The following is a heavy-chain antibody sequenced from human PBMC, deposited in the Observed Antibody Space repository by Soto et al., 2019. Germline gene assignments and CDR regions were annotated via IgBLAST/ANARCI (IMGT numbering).Heavy chain of an antibody. V-gene: IGHV2-5*02. Sequence: SGPTLVKPTQTLTLTCTFSGFSLSTSGVGVGWIRQPPGKALEWLALIYWDDDKRYSPSLKSRLTITKDTSKNQVVLTMTNMDPVDTATYYCAHSRNDGRILGGYSYGYYYYYMDVWGKGTTVTVSS. CDR2: IYWDDDK. J-gene: IGHJ6*03. CDR1: GFSLSTSGVG. CDR3: AHSRNDGRILGGYSYGYYYYYMDV. D-gene: IGHD5-18*01.